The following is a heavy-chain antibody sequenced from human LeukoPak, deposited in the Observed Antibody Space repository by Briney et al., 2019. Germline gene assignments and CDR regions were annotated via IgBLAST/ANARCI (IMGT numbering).Heavy chain of an antibody. CDR3: ARDPLIAAAGNYYYYGMDV. J-gene: IGHJ6*02. CDR2: IYSGGST. D-gene: IGHD6-13*01. V-gene: IGHV3-66*01. CDR1: GFTVSSNY. Sequence: GGSLRLSCAASGFTVSSNYMSWVRQAPGKGLEWVSVIYSGGSTYYADSVKGRFTISRDNIKNTLYLQMNSLRAEDTAVYYCARDPLIAAAGNYYYYGMDVWGQGTTVTVSS.